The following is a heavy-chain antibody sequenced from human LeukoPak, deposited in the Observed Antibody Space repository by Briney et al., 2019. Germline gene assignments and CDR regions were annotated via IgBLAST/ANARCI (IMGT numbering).Heavy chain of an antibody. J-gene: IGHJ4*02. CDR2: ISYDGSNK. CDR3: ARGGYYYDSSGLDY. D-gene: IGHD3-22*01. V-gene: IGHV3-30*04. Sequence: SCKASGGTFSSYAMHWVRQAPGKGLEWVAVISYDGSNKYYADSVKGRFTISRDNSKNTLYLQMNSLRAEDTAVYYCARGGYYYDSSGLDYWGQGTLVTVSS. CDR1: GGTFSSYA.